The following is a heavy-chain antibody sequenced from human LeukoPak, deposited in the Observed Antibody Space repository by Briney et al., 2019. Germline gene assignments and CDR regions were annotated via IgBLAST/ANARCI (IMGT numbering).Heavy chain of an antibody. CDR1: GGSFSGYY. CDR3: ARGGACSSSSCSVLGFDS. D-gene: IGHD2-15*01. Sequence: KPSETLSLTCAVYGGSFSGYYWSWIRQPPGKGLEWIGEVNHSGGSNYNPSLESRVTISADTSKNQCSLRLSSVTAADTAAYYCARGGACSSSSCSVLGFDSWGQGTLVTVSS. V-gene: IGHV4-34*01. CDR2: VNHSGGS. J-gene: IGHJ4*02.